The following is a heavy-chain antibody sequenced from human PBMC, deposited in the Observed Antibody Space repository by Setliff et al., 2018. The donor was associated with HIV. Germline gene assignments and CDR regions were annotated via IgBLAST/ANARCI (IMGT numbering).Heavy chain of an antibody. Sequence: SETLSLTCAVSGYSISSGYYWGWIRQPPGKGLEWIGSIYHSGSTNYNPSLKSRVTISVDKSKNQFSLKLSSVTAADTAVYYCARDRPYSGYPDWGQGTLVTVSS. V-gene: IGHV4-38-2*02. CDR3: ARDRPYSGYPD. J-gene: IGHJ4*02. CDR1: GYSISSGYY. CDR2: IYHSGST. D-gene: IGHD5-12*01.